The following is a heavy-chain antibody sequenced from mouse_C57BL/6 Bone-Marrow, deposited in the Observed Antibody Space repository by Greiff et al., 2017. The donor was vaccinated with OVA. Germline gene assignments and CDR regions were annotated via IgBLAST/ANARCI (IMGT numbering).Heavy chain of an antibody. D-gene: IGHD2-10*01. J-gene: IGHJ3*01. CDR2: ISYDGSN. Sequence: VQLQQSGPGLVKPSQSLSLTCSVTGYSITSGYYWNWIRQFPGNKLEWMGYISYDGSNNYNPSLKNRISITRDTSKNQFFLKLNSVTTEDTATYYCARDPYFGRFAYWGQGTLVTVSA. CDR1: GYSITSGYY. V-gene: IGHV3-6*01. CDR3: ARDPYFGRFAY.